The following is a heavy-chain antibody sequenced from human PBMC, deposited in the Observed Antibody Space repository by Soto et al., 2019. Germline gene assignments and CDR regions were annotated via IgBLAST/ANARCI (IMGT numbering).Heavy chain of an antibody. CDR3: AGGGTHYDSIPD. D-gene: IGHD3-9*01. J-gene: IGHJ4*02. CDR2: IIPIFGTA. Sequence: QVQLVQSGAEVTKPRSSVKVSCKASGGTFSSYAISWVRQAPGQGLEWMGGIIPIFGTANYAQKFQGRVTNTADESTSTAYMELTSLRSEDTAVYYCAGGGTHYDSIPDWGQGTLGTVSS. CDR1: GGTFSSYA. V-gene: IGHV1-69*01.